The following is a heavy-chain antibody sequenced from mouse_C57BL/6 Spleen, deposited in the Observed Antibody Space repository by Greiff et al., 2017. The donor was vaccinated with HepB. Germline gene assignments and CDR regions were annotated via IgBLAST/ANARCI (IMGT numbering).Heavy chain of an antibody. Sequence: VQLQQSGAELAKPGASVKLSCKASGYTFTSYWMHWVKQRPGQGLEWIGYINPSSGYTKYNQKFKDKATLTADISSSTAYMQLSSLTYEDSAVYYCARVGALYYDYDEANGYFDVWGTGTTVTVSS. J-gene: IGHJ1*03. V-gene: IGHV1-7*01. D-gene: IGHD2-4*01. CDR3: ARVGALYYDYDEANGYFDV. CDR2: INPSSGYT. CDR1: GYTFTSYW.